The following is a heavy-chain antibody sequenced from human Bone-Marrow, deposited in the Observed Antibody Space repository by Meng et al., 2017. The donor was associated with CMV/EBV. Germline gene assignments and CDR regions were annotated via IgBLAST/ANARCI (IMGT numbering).Heavy chain of an antibody. D-gene: IGHD5-12*01. CDR3: ARHGGGVATPFDY. V-gene: IGHV4-39*01. CDR2: SYYSGSP. Sequence: VAGGSLSSYSNCWGWVRQPPGKGLGWIGSSYYSGSPFYNPSLKGRVTIFVDTSKNQFSLKLRYVTAADTAVYYCARHGGGVATPFDYWGQGTLVTVSS. J-gene: IGHJ4*02. CDR1: GGSLSSYSNC.